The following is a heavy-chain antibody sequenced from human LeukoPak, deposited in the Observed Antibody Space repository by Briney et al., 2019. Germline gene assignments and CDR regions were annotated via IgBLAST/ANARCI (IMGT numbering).Heavy chain of an antibody. D-gene: IGHD6-19*01. CDR3: ASYPRYSSSPPFDY. Sequence: GAAVKVSCKASGYTFTGQYMHWVRQAPGQGLEWMGWINPDTGDTGYAQRFQGRVTMTRDTTITTAYMELSSLPSDDTAMYYCASYPRYSSSPPFDYWGQGTLVTVSS. J-gene: IGHJ4*02. CDR2: INPDTGDT. V-gene: IGHV1-2*02. CDR1: GYTFTGQY.